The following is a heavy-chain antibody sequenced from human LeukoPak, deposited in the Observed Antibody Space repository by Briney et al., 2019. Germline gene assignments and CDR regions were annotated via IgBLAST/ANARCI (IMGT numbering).Heavy chain of an antibody. Sequence: ASVKVSCKASGYTFTSYGISWVRQAPGQGLEWMGWISAYNGNTNYAQKLQGRVTMTTDTSTSTAYMELRSLRSDDTAVYYCARSTYYDFWSGSPSNYYMDVWGKGTTVTVSS. V-gene: IGHV1-18*01. J-gene: IGHJ6*03. CDR3: ARSTYYDFWSGSPSNYYMDV. D-gene: IGHD3-3*01. CDR2: ISAYNGNT. CDR1: GYTFTSYG.